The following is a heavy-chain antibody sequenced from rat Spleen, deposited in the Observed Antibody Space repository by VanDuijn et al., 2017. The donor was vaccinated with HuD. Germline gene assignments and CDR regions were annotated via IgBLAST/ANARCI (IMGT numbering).Heavy chain of an antibody. CDR3: TTTRVPGFFDY. CDR1: GFTFSNYG. D-gene: IGHD1-11*01. Sequence: EVQLVESGGGLVQPGRSMKLSCAASGFTFSNYGMAWVRQAPKKGLEWVAYISYDGGSIYLLDSVKGRFTISRDNAKSTLYLQMDSLRSEDTATYYCTTTRVPGFFDYWRQGVMVTVSS. V-gene: IGHV5-20*01. J-gene: IGHJ2*01. CDR2: ISYDGGSI.